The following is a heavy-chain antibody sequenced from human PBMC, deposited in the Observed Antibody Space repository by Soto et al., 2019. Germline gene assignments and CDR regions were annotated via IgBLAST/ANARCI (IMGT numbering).Heavy chain of an antibody. Sequence: ASVKVSCKASGYTFTSYGISWVRQAPGQGLEWMGWISAYNGNTNYAQKLQGRVTMTTDTSTSTAYMELRSLRSDDTAVYYCARDPGVDWLSEQPIYYFDYWGQGTLVTFSS. D-gene: IGHD3-9*01. V-gene: IGHV1-18*01. CDR2: ISAYNGNT. CDR3: ARDPGVDWLSEQPIYYFDY. CDR1: GYTFTSYG. J-gene: IGHJ4*02.